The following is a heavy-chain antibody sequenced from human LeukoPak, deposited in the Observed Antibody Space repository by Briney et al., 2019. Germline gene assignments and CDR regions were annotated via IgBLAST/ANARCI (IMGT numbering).Heavy chain of an antibody. J-gene: IGHJ4*02. Sequence: SETLSLTCAVYGGSFSGYYWSWIRQPPGKGLEWIGEINHSGSTNYNPSLKSRVTISVDTSKNQFSLKLSSVTAADTAVYYCARGNRITMVRGVIYFDYWGQGTLVTVSS. CDR2: INHSGST. V-gene: IGHV4-34*01. CDR3: ARGNRITMVRGVIYFDY. CDR1: GGSFSGYY. D-gene: IGHD3-10*01.